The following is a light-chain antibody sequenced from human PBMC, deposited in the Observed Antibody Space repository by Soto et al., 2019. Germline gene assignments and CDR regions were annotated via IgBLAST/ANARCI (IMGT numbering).Light chain of an antibody. CDR1: QTISSW. CDR3: QHDKRHSEA. V-gene: IGKV1-5*01. CDR2: DAS. J-gene: IGKJ1*01. Sequence: DIQMTQSPSTLSGSVGDRVTITCRASQTISSWLAWYQQKPGKAPKLLIYDASRLAGGVPSRFSGSESGTEFTLTIGSLQPEEFANYYCQHDKRHSEAFGQATMV.